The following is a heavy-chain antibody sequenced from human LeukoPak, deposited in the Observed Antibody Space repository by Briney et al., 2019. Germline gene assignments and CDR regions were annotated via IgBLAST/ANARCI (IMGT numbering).Heavy chain of an antibody. D-gene: IGHD6-6*01. CDR3: ARSYSSSSGRPDY. J-gene: IGHJ4*02. CDR1: GGSISSYC. CDR2: IYYSGST. Sequence: SETLSLTCTVSGGSISSYCWSWIRQPPERGLEWIGYIYYSGSTNYNPSLKSRVTISVDTSKNQFSLNLNSVTTADTAVYYCARSYSSSSGRPDYWGQGTLVTVSS. V-gene: IGHV4-59*01.